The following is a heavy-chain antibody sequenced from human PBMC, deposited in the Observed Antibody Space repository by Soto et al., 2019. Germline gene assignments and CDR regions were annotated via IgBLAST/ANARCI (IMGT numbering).Heavy chain of an antibody. J-gene: IGHJ5*02. CDR2: IYYSGST. CDR3: ARGGSSWTGWFDP. D-gene: IGHD6-13*01. V-gene: IGHV4-59*01. Sequence: PSETLSLTCTVSGGSISSYHWSWIRQPPGKGLEWIGYIYYSGSTNYNPSLKSRVTISVDTSKNQFSLKLSSVTAADTAVYYCARGGSSWTGWFDPWGQGTLVTVSS. CDR1: GGSISSYH.